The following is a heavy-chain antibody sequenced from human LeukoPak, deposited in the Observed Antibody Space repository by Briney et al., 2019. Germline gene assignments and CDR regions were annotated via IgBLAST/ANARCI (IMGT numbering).Heavy chain of an antibody. J-gene: IGHJ6*02. CDR1: GFSFRNYG. Sequence: AGGSLRLSCAASGFSFRNYGMHWVRQTPGKGLEWVAVIWFDGNNKFYADSVKGRFTISRDNYNNTLFLQMSSLRVEDTAIYYCARKRRFGNYYYYGIDVWGQGTTVIVSS. V-gene: IGHV3-33*01. CDR2: IWFDGNNK. D-gene: IGHD3-3*01. CDR3: ARKRRFGNYYYYGIDV.